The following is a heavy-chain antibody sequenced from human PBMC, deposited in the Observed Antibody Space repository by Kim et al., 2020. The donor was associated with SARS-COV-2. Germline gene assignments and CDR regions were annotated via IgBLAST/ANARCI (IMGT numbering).Heavy chain of an antibody. Sequence: ASVKVSCKASGYTFTSYGINWVRQAPGQGLDWMGWITTYNGNTNYAQKLQGRVTMTTDTSTTTAYMELRSLRSDDTAVYYCARATHYYDSSGYHFYFDYWGQGTLVTVSS. V-gene: IGHV1-18*01. CDR3: ARATHYYDSSGYHFYFDY. D-gene: IGHD3-22*01. CDR2: ITTYNGNT. J-gene: IGHJ4*02. CDR1: GYTFTSYG.